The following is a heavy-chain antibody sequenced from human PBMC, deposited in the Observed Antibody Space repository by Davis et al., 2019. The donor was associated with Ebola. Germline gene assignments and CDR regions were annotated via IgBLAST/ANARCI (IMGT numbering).Heavy chain of an antibody. J-gene: IGHJ6*02. CDR2: VSSSGSTI. Sequence: PGGSLRLSCAASGFTFSDYYMSWIRQAPGKGLEWVSYVSSSGSTIYYADSVKGRFTISRDNAKNSLYLQINSLRAEDTAVYYCARDGVVGANDGMDVWGQGTTVTVSS. CDR3: ARDGVVGANDGMDV. CDR1: GFTFSDYY. V-gene: IGHV3-11*01. D-gene: IGHD1-26*01.